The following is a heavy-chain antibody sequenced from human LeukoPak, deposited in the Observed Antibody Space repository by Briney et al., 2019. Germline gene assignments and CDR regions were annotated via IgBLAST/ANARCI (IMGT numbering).Heavy chain of an antibody. D-gene: IGHD3-3*01. CDR3: ARGQREYYDFWSVYVDY. CDR1: GGSISSGDYY. V-gene: IGHV4-30-4*08. CDR2: IYYSGST. Sequence: SSQTLSLTCTVSGGSISSGDYYWSWIRQPPGKGMEWIGYIYYSGSTYYNPSLKSRVTISVDTSKNQFSLKLSSVTAADTAVYYCARGQREYYDFWSVYVDYWGQGTLVTVSS. J-gene: IGHJ4*02.